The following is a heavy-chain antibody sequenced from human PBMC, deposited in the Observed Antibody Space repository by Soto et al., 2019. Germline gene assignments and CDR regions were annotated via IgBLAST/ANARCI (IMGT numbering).Heavy chain of an antibody. CDR3: ARSIVAAGNRWFDP. CDR2: IDWDDDK. Sequence: ESGPTLVNPTQTLTLTCTFSGFSLSTSGMRVSWIRQPPGKALEWLARIDWDDDKLYSTSLKTRLTISKDTSKNQVLLTMPNMDPVDTATYYCARSIVAAGNRWFDPWGQGTLVTVSS. CDR1: GFSLSTSGMR. J-gene: IGHJ5*02. D-gene: IGHD6-13*01. V-gene: IGHV2-70*04.